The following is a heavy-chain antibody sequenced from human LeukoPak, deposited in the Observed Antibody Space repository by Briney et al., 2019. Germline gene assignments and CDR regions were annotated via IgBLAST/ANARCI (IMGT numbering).Heavy chain of an antibody. V-gene: IGHV3-48*02. D-gene: IGHD2-15*01. J-gene: IGHJ4*02. CDR3: ARDPSRCSGGSCYSDPDY. Sequence: GGSLRLSCAASGFTFSSYSMNWVRQAPGKGLEWVSYISSSSSTIYYADSVKGRFTISRDNAKNSLYLQMNSLRDEDTAVYYCARDPSRCSGGSCYSDPDYWGREPWSPSPQ. CDR1: GFTFSSYS. CDR2: ISSSSSTI.